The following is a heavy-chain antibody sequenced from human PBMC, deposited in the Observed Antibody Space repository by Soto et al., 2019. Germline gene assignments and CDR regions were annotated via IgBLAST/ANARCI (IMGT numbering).Heavy chain of an antibody. CDR3: AKDWGDYYDSSGYDPTAFDY. D-gene: IGHD3-22*01. CDR1: GFTFSSYG. J-gene: IGHJ4*02. CDR2: ISYDGSNK. V-gene: IGHV3-30*18. Sequence: GGSLRLSCAASGFTFSSYGMHWVRQAPGKGLEWVAVISYDGSNKYYADSVKGRFTISRDNSKNTLYLQMNSLRAEDTAVYYCAKDWGDYYDSSGYDPTAFDYCGQGTLVTVSS.